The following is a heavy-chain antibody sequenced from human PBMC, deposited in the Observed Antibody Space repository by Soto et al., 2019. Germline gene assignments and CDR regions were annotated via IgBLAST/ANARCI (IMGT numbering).Heavy chain of an antibody. J-gene: IGHJ4*02. V-gene: IGHV3-33*01. CDR3: AGGTYYDFWSGYYPTNFDY. CDR2: IWYDGSNK. CDR1: GFTFSSYG. D-gene: IGHD3-3*01. Sequence: GGSLRLSCAASGFTFSSYGMHWVRQAPGKGLEWVAVIWYDGSNKYYADSVKGRFTISRDNSKNTLYLQMNSLRAEDTAVYYCAGGTYYDFWSGYYPTNFDYWGQGTLVTVSS.